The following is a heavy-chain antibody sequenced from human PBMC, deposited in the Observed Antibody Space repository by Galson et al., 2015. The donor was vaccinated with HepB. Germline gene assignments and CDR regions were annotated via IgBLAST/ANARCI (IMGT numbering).Heavy chain of an antibody. J-gene: IGHJ6*02. CDR3: VRGGPGSTNSYPMLV. CDR2: INADGSYK. V-gene: IGHV3-74*03. Sequence: SLRLSCAASGFTFSTYWMHWVRQVPGKGLEWVSRINADGSYKTDADSVKGRFTISRDNTKNTLYLQMNSLRGEDSAVYYCVRGGPGSTNSYPMLVWGQGTPVSVSS. CDR1: GFTFSTYW. D-gene: IGHD4-23*01.